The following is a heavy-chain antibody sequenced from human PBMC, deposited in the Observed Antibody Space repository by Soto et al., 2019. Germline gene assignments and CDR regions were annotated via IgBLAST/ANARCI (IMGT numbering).Heavy chain of an antibody. CDR3: ARVGSSGWYDAFDI. CDR2: MHPSGDST. D-gene: IGHD6-19*01. CDR1: GYTFTNYY. Sequence: QVQLVQSGAEVKKPGASVKVSCKASGYTFTNYYLHWVRQAPGQGLEWMGVMHPSGDSTTFALKFQGRVHMTSDTSTSTVSMELSSLRSEDTGVYYCARVGSSGWYDAFDIWGQGTMVTVSS. J-gene: IGHJ3*02. V-gene: IGHV1-46*03.